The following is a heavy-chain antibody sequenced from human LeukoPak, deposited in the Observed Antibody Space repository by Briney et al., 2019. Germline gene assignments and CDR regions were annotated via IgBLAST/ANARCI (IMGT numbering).Heavy chain of an antibody. J-gene: IGHJ4*02. Sequence: PSETLSLTCTVSGGSISSGDYYWSWIRQPPGKGLEWIGYIYYSGSTYYNPSLKSRVTISVDTSKNQFSLKLSSVTAADTAVYYCARETSWHYDSSGREDWGQGTLVTVSS. CDR2: IYYSGST. V-gene: IGHV4-30-4*08. CDR3: ARETSWHYDSSGRED. CDR1: GGSISSGDYY. D-gene: IGHD3-22*01.